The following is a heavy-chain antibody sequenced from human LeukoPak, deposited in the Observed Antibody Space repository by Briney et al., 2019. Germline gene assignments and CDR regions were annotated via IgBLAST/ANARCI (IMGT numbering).Heavy chain of an antibody. D-gene: IGHD3-3*01. CDR3: ARDGGFLEWLFGY. V-gene: IGHV1-2*02. Sequence: ASVKVSCKASGYTFTSYGISWVRQAPGQGLEWMGWINPNSGGTNYAQKFQGRVTMTRDTSISTAYMELSRLRSDDTAVYYCARDGGFLEWLFGYWGQGTLVTVSS. J-gene: IGHJ4*02. CDR1: GYTFTSYG. CDR2: INPNSGGT.